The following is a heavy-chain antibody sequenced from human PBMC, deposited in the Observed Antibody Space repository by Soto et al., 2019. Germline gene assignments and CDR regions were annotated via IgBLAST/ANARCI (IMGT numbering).Heavy chain of an antibody. J-gene: IGHJ4*02. Sequence: GGSLRLSCAASGFTFSSYAMHWVRQAPGKGLEWVAVISYDGSNKYYADSVKGRFTISRDNSKNTLYLQMNSLRAEDTAVYYRAKFVGATRNYPFDYWGQGTLVTVSS. CDR2: ISYDGSNK. CDR3: AKFVGATRNYPFDY. V-gene: IGHV3-30-3*01. D-gene: IGHD1-26*01. CDR1: GFTFSSYA.